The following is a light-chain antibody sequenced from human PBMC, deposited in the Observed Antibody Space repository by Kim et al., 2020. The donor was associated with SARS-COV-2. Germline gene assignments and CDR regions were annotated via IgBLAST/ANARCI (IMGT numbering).Light chain of an antibody. CDR3: QQANTFPYT. CDR2: AAS. V-gene: IGKV1D-12*01. J-gene: IGKJ2*01. CDR1: QDIASW. Sequence: GDRVAISCRASQDIASWLAWYQQKPGTAPKLLIYAASSLQSGVPSRFSGSGSGTDFTLTISSLQPEDFATYFCQQANTFPYTFGQGTKLEI.